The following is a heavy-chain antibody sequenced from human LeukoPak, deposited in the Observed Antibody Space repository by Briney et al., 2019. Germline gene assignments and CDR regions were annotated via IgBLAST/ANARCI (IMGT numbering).Heavy chain of an antibody. J-gene: IGHJ4*02. D-gene: IGHD3-3*01. Sequence: GASVKVSCKASGYTFTSYGISWVRQAPGQGLEWMGWISAYNGNTNYAQKLQGRVTMTTDTSTSTAYMELRSLRSDDTAVYYCARDRTAYYDFWSGYYPSFDYWGQGTLVTVSS. CDR3: ARDRTAYYDFWSGYYPSFDY. CDR2: ISAYNGNT. CDR1: GYTFTSYG. V-gene: IGHV1-18*01.